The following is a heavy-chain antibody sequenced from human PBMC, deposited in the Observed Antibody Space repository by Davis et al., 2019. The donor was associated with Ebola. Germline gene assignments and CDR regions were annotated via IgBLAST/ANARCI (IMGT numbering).Heavy chain of an antibody. D-gene: IGHD4-11*01. CDR2: IYDNETH. V-gene: IGHV4-59*11. CDR1: GCSIKNHS. Sequence: MPSETLSLTCRASGCSIKNHSWSWIRQPPPRRLERNWYIYDNETHNSIPSLKSRITMSVDTSKNQVSLNMSSVTAADTAMYYCARDSERLPDFEDVFELWGQGTKVSVYS. CDR3: ARDSERLPDFEDVFEL. J-gene: IGHJ3*01.